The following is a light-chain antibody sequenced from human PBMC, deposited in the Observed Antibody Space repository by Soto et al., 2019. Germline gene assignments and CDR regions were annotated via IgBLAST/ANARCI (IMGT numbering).Light chain of an antibody. CDR3: QQRSNSFT. Sequence: EIVLTQSPGTLSLSPGERATLSCRASQSVTTYLAWYQQKPGQAPRLLIYDASNRAAGVPARFSGSGSGTDFTLTISSLEPEDFAVYYCQQRSNSFTFGQGTKVEIK. J-gene: IGKJ1*01. CDR2: DAS. CDR1: QSVTTY. V-gene: IGKV3-11*01.